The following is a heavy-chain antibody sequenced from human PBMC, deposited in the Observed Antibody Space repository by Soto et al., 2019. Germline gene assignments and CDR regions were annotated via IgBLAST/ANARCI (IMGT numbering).Heavy chain of an antibody. CDR1: GFTFSDYW. CDR2: INEDGSQA. D-gene: IGHD3-10*01. Sequence: DVQLVESGGGLVQPGGSLRLSCAASGFTFSDYWMTWVRQAPGKGLEWLANINEDGSQAYYVDSVKGRFTISRDSANSSLYLQMRTLRAEDTAVYYCARIRGYGSELHPFVPWGQGTLVTVSA. J-gene: IGHJ5*02. CDR3: ARIRGYGSELHPFVP. V-gene: IGHV3-7*04.